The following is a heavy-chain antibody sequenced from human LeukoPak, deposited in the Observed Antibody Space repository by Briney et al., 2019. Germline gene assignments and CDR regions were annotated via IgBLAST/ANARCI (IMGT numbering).Heavy chain of an antibody. J-gene: IGHJ3*01. CDR3: ARDLMYYDSSGLDAFDL. CDR1: GYTFTSYG. V-gene: IGHV1-18*01. D-gene: IGHD3-22*01. Sequence: GASVKVSCKASGYTFTSYGISWVRQAPGQGLEWMGWISAYNGNTNYAQKLQGRVTMTTDTSTSTAYMELRSLRSDDTAVYYCARDLMYYDSSGLDAFDLWGQGTMVTVSS. CDR2: ISAYNGNT.